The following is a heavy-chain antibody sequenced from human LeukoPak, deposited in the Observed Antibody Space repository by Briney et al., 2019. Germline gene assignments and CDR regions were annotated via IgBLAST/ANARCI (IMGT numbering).Heavy chain of an antibody. Sequence: ASVKVSCKASGYTFTNYAISWVRQAPGQGLEWMGWISDYSDDTKSAQNLQGRITMTKDTSTSTAYMELRSLRSDDTAVYYCAREADSSGYFFRPDYWGQGTLVTVSS. V-gene: IGHV1-18*01. CDR1: GYTFTNYA. CDR2: ISDYSDDT. CDR3: AREADSSGYFFRPDY. D-gene: IGHD3-22*01. J-gene: IGHJ4*02.